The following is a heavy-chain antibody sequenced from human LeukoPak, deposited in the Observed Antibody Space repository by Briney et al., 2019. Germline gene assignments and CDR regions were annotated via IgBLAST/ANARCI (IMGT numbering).Heavy chain of an antibody. CDR3: AREGDTVLTRGYYYYMDV. J-gene: IGHJ6*03. CDR1: GGSISTYY. V-gene: IGHV4-59*01. CDR2: LYYNGRT. Sequence: SETLSLTCTVSGGSISTYYWSWIRQPPGKGLEWIGYLYYNGRTNYNPSLKSRVTLSLDTSKHQFSLKLSSVTAADTAVYYCAREGDTVLTRGYYYYMDVWGKGTTVTVSS. D-gene: IGHD4-23*01.